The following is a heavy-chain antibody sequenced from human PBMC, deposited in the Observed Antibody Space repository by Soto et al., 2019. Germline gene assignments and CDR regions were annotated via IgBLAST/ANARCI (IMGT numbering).Heavy chain of an antibody. CDR1: GFIFSSYA. Sequence: QVQLVESGGGVVQPGRSLRLSSAASGFIFSSYAMHWVRQAPGKGLERVAVISYDGSNKYYAESVKGRFTVSRDNSDNTLYLQMNSLRAEDTAVYYCAREGRKAGGFDDWGQGTMVTVSS. D-gene: IGHD3-16*01. V-gene: IGHV3-30-3*01. CDR3: AREGRKAGGFDD. CDR2: ISYDGSNK. J-gene: IGHJ4*02.